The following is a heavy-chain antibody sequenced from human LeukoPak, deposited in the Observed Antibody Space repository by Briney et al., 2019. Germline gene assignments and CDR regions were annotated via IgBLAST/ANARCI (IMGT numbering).Heavy chain of an antibody. V-gene: IGHV3-23*01. D-gene: IGHD5-12*01. CDR3: AKGSWITFFYY. CDR2: ISGSGGST. Sequence: PGGSLRLSCAASGFTFSSYTRNWVRQAPGKGLEWVSAISGSGGSTYYADSVRGRFTISRDDSKNTLYLQMNSLRAEDTAVYYCAKGSWITFFYYWGQGTLVTVSS. CDR1: GFTFSSYT. J-gene: IGHJ4*02.